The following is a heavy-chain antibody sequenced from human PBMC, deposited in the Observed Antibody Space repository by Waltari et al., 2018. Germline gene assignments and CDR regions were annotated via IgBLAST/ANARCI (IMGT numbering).Heavy chain of an antibody. Sequence: LQESGPXLVXXSQTLSXTCSXSGGSIVTAIYSWSWIRQPVGKGLEYIGRVYSSGXTNYSXSLRSRVTISXDTSKNRFALTLRSVTAXDTAVYYCXRVLVXDSGEAVGAFDXWGQGTXVTVSS. CDR1: GGSIVTAIYS. D-gene: IGHD2-21*01. CDR3: XRVLVXDSGEAVGAFDX. J-gene: IGHJ3*01. CDR2: VYSSGXT. V-gene: IGHV4-61*02.